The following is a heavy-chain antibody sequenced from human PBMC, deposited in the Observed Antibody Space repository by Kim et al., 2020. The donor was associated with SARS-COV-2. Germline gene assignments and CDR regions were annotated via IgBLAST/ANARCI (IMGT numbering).Heavy chain of an antibody. D-gene: IGHD2-15*01. CDR2: ISYDGSNK. CDR1: GFTFSSYG. V-gene: IGHV3-30*18. Sequence: GGSLRLSCAASGFTFSSYGMHWVRQAPGKGLEWVAVISYDGSNKYYADSVKGRFTISRDNSKNTLYLQMNSLRAEDTAVYYCAKEAMEMDLGYCSGGSCLDAPGAFDIWGQGTMVTVSS. CDR3: AKEAMEMDLGYCSGGSCLDAPGAFDI. J-gene: IGHJ3*02.